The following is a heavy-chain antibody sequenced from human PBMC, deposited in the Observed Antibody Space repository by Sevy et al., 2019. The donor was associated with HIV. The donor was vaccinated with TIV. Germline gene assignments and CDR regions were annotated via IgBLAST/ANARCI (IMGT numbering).Heavy chain of an antibody. Sequence: GGSLRLSCAGSGLTLSGSAVTWVRQAPGKGLEWVAVIGYDGSNKYYADSVKGRFTISRDNSKNTLFLQMDSLRAEDTAVYYCARDPRMYGDYLLAYFDSWGQGTLVTVSS. CDR3: ARDPRMYGDYLLAYFDS. CDR1: GLTLSGSA. V-gene: IGHV3-33*08. J-gene: IGHJ4*02. CDR2: IGYDGSNK. D-gene: IGHD2-8*01.